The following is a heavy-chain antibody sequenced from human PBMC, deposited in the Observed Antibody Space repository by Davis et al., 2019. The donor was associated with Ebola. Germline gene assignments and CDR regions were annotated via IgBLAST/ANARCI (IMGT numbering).Heavy chain of an antibody. J-gene: IGHJ6*02. CDR1: GGTFSSYA. CDR3: ARAVANWGYQRGTVGMDV. Sequence: AASVKVSCKASGGTFSSYAISWVRQAPGQGLEWMGGIIPIFGIANYAQKFQGRVTITADKSTSTAYMELSSLRSEDTAVYYCARAVANWGYQRGTVGMDVWGQGTTVTVSS. V-gene: IGHV1-69*10. CDR2: IIPIFGIA. D-gene: IGHD7-27*01.